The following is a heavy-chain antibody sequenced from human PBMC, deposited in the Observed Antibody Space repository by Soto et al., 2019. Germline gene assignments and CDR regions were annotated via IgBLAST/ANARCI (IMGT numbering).Heavy chain of an antibody. Sequence: QVQLVQSGAEVKKPGASVKVSCKASGYTFTSYGISWVRQAPGQGLEWMGWISAYNGNTNYAQKLQGRVTMTTDTSTSRAYMERRSLRSDDTAVYYCARDTDSSGYTNWFDPWGQGTLVTVSS. D-gene: IGHD3-22*01. CDR2: ISAYNGNT. CDR1: GYTFTSYG. V-gene: IGHV1-18*01. J-gene: IGHJ5*02. CDR3: ARDTDSSGYTNWFDP.